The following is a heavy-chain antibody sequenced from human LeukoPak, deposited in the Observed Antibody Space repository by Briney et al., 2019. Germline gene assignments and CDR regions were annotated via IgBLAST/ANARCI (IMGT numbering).Heavy chain of an antibody. D-gene: IGHD5-18*01. J-gene: IGHJ4*02. Sequence: GESLKISCKGSGYSFTSYWIGWVRQMPGKGLEWMGIIYPGDSDTRYSPSFQGQVTISADKSISTAYLQWSSLKASDTAMYYCARGTHGYIYDPYYFDYWGQGTLVTVSS. CDR2: IYPGDSDT. CDR3: ARGTHGYIYDPYYFDY. CDR1: GYSFTSYW. V-gene: IGHV5-51*01.